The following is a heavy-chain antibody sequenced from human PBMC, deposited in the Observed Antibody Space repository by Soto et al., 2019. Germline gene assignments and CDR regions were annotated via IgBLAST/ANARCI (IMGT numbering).Heavy chain of an antibody. CDR2: IYDSGSS. CDR3: ARVGGSGSVYYGVDV. D-gene: IGHD3-10*01. CDR1: GGSISSGGYY. Sequence: PSETLSLTCTVSGGSISSGGYYWSWIRQHPGKGLEWIGYIYDSGSSYYNPSLKSRVTISVDTPKNQFSLKLSSVTAADTAVYYCARVGGSGSVYYGVDVWGQGTTVTVS. J-gene: IGHJ6*02. V-gene: IGHV4-31*03.